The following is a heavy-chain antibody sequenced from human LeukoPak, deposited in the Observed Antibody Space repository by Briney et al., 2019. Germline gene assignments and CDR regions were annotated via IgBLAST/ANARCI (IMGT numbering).Heavy chain of an antibody. CDR1: GYTFTSYD. Sequence: GASVKVSCKASGYTFTSYDINWVRQATGQGLERMGWMNPNSGNTGYAQKFQGRVTMTRNTSISTAYMELSSLRSEDTAVYYCARFRGNIAAAGDYWGQGTLVTVSS. CDR3: ARFRGNIAAAGDY. V-gene: IGHV1-8*01. J-gene: IGHJ4*02. D-gene: IGHD6-13*01. CDR2: MNPNSGNT.